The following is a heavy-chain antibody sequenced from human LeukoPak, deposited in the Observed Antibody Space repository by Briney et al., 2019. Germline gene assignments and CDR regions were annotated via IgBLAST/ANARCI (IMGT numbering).Heavy chain of an antibody. CDR3: ARARTRYSGSYGGAFDI. V-gene: IGHV3-7*01. D-gene: IGHD1-26*01. Sequence: GGSLRLSCAASGFTFSSYVMSWVRQAPGKGLEWVANIKQDGSEKYYVDSVKGRFTISRDNAKNSLYLQMNSLRAEDTAVYYCARARTRYSGSYGGAFDIWGQGTMVTVSS. CDR1: GFTFSSYV. J-gene: IGHJ3*02. CDR2: IKQDGSEK.